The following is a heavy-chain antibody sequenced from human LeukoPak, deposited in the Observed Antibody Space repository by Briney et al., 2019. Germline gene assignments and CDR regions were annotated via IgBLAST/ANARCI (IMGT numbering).Heavy chain of an antibody. CDR1: TFGDYA. J-gene: IGHJ6*02. CDR3: AREGPRGYSYGFPSYYYGMDV. Sequence: TFGDYAMSWFRQPPGKGLEWIGYIYYSGSTYYNPSLKSRVTISVDTSKNQFSLKLSSVTAADTAVYYCAREGPRGYSYGFPSYYYGMDVWGQGTTVTVSS. D-gene: IGHD5-18*01. V-gene: IGHV4-30-4*08. CDR2: IYYSGST.